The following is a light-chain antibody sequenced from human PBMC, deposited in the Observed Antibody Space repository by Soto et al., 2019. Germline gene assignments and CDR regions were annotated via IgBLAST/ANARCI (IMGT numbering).Light chain of an antibody. CDR1: QDISNY. CDR2: AAS. J-gene: IGKJ5*01. CDR3: QQANSFTIT. V-gene: IGKV1-12*01. Sequence: IQMTQFPSSLSASLGDRVTITCRASQDISNYLAWYQQKPGKVPKLLIYAASSLQSGVPSRFSGSGSGTDFTLTISSLKNEDFATYDCQQANSFTITFGQGTRLEIK.